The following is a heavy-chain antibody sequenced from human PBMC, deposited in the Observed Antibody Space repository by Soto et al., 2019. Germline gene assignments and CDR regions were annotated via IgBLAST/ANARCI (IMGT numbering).Heavy chain of an antibody. CDR3: ARFVSATMVRGVQLDAFDI. D-gene: IGHD3-10*01. CDR2: IYHSGST. Sequence: SETLSLTCAVSSGSISSSNWWSWVRQPPGKGLEWIGEIYHSGSTNYNPSLKSRVTISVDKPKNQFFLKLSSVTAADTAVYYCARFVSATMVRGVQLDAFDIWGQGTMVTVS. V-gene: IGHV4-4*02. CDR1: SGSISSSNW. J-gene: IGHJ3*02.